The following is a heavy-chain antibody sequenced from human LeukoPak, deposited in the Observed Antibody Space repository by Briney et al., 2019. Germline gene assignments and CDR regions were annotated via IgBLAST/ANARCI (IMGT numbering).Heavy chain of an antibody. D-gene: IGHD4/OR15-4a*01. V-gene: IGHV3-53*01. J-gene: IGHJ4*02. CDR1: GFTVSDNY. CDR3: ARRAGAYSHPYDY. CDR2: IYSDGRT. Sequence: PGGSLRLSCAASGFTVSDNYMSWVRQAPGKGLEWVSIIYSDGRTYYADSGQGRFTISRDNCKNTMYLQMNSLRAEDSAVYYCARRAGAYSHPYDYWGQGTLVTVSS.